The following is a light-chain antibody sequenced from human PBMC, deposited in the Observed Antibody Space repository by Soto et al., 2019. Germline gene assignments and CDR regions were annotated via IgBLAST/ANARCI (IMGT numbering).Light chain of an antibody. CDR2: GAS. Sequence: EIVLTQSPGTLSLSPGERATLSCRASQSVTSSYLAWYQQKPGQAPRLLIYGASTRATGLPDRFSGSGSGTDFTLTISRLEPADFAVYYCQQYCNTPYTFGQGTKLEIK. CDR1: QSVTSSY. CDR3: QQYCNTPYT. J-gene: IGKJ2*01. V-gene: IGKV3-20*01.